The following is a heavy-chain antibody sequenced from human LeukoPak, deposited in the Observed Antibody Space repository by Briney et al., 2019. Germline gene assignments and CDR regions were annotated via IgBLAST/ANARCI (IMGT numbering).Heavy chain of an antibody. V-gene: IGHV4-39*01. CDR2: IYYSGST. J-gene: IGHJ3*02. D-gene: IGHD3-3*01. CDR3: ARHLAIFGVVITSNDAFDI. Sequence: PSETLSLTCTVSGGSISSSSYYWGWIRQPPGKGLEWIGSIYYSGSTYYNPSLKSRVTISVDTSKNQFPLKLSSVTAADTAVYYCARHLAIFGVVITSNDAFDIWGQGTMVTVSS. CDR1: GGSISSSSYY.